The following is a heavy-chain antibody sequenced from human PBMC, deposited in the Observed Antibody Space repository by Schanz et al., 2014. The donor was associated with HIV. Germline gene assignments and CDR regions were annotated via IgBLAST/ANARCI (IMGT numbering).Heavy chain of an antibody. Sequence: QVQLVQSGAEVKKPGSSVKVSCTASGGTFTYFSISWVRQAPGQGLEWMGSITPLFGTPNYAQKFRDRVKITADESTSTVYLALSSLTFEDTAVYYCARAMLISGTGYWTGENYWGQGTLVIVSS. CDR3: ARAMLISGTGYWTGENY. V-gene: IGHV1-69*18. CDR1: GGTFTYFS. CDR2: ITPLFGTP. J-gene: IGHJ4*02. D-gene: IGHD3-10*01.